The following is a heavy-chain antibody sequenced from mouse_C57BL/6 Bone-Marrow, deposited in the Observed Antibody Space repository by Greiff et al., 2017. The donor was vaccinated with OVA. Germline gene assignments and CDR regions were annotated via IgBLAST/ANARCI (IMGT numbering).Heavy chain of an antibody. CDR1: GYTFTSYG. V-gene: IGHV1-81*01. D-gene: IGHD1-1*01. J-gene: IGHJ4*01. CDR3: ARGDYYGSSLMDY. CDR2: IYPRSGNT. Sequence: QVQLKESGAELARPGASVKLSCKASGYTFTSYGISWVKQRTGQGLEWIGEIYPRSGNTYYNEKFKGKATLTADKSSSTAYMELRSLTSEDAAVYFCARGDYYGSSLMDYWGQGTSVTVSS.